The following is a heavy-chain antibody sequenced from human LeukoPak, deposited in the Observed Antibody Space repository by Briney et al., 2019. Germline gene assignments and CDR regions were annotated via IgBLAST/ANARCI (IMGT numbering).Heavy chain of an antibody. CDR2: FGKSGGTI. Sequence: TGGSLRLSCAASGFTFYNYSMSWVRPAPGKGLEWVSYFGKSGGTIYYADSVKGRFTISRDIAKTSLFLQMISLRAEDTAVYYCARANLAARRNEYFQHWGQGTLVIVSS. J-gene: IGHJ1*01. D-gene: IGHD6-6*01. V-gene: IGHV3-48*01. CDR1: GFTFYNYS. CDR3: ARANLAARRNEYFQH.